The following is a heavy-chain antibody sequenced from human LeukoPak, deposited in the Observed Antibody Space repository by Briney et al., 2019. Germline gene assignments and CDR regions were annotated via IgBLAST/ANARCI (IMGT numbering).Heavy chain of an antibody. CDR3: ARDGSPIVGAIPFDY. J-gene: IGHJ4*02. V-gene: IGHV3-30*03. D-gene: IGHD1-26*01. Sequence: GGSLRLSCVVSGFPFSSYGMHWVRQAPGKGLEWVAHISHDGSNSYYTDSVKGRFTISRDNAKNSLYLQMNSLRAEDTAVYYCARDGSPIVGAIPFDYWGQGTLVTVSS. CDR1: GFPFSSYG. CDR2: ISHDGSNS.